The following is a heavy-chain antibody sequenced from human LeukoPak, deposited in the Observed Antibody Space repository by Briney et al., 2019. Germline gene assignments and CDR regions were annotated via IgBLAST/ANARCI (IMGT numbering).Heavy chain of an antibody. CDR1: GGSISSSNYY. J-gene: IGHJ4*02. Sequence: PSETLSLTCTVSGGSISSSNYYWSWIRQTPGKGLEWIGYILYSGTTTNYNPSLKSRVTISVDTSKNQFSLKLSSVTAADTAVYYCARVGDWNDLVYWGQGTLVTVSS. CDR2: ILYSGTTT. D-gene: IGHD1-1*01. V-gene: IGHV4-61*01. CDR3: ARVGDWNDLVY.